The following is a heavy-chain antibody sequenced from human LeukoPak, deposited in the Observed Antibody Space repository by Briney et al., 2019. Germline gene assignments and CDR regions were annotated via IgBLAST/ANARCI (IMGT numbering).Heavy chain of an antibody. CDR3: ARSPTKRLRYLRIALDY. CDR2: MNPNSGNT. V-gene: IGHV1-8*01. J-gene: IGHJ4*02. CDR1: GYTFTSYD. Sequence: ASVKVSCKASGYTFTSYDINWVRQATGQGLEWMGWMNPNSGNTGYAQKFQGRVTVTRNTSISTAYMELSSLRSEDTAVYYCARSPTKRLRYLRIALDYWGQGTLVTVSS. D-gene: IGHD5-12*01.